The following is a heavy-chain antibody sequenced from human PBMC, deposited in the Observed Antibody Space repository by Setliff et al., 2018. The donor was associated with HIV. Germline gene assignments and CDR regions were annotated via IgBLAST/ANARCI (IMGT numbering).Heavy chain of an antibody. J-gene: IGHJ4*02. CDR3: ASSSPTTYYDCSGSPPLDS. D-gene: IGHD3-10*01. V-gene: IGHV1-18*01. CDR1: GHTYNAYC. CDR2: ISAHYGST. Sequence: ASVKGSCKAYGHTYNAYCITWVRQAPGQGLEWMGWISAHYGSTKHAQTLQGRVTMTTDTSTNTAYMELRSLRSDDTAVYYCASSSPTTYYDCSGSPPLDSWGQGTLVTVSS.